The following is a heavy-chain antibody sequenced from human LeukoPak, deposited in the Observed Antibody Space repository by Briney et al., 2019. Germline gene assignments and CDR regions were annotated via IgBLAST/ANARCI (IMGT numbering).Heavy chain of an antibody. Sequence: GASLRLSCAASGFTFSSYAMSRVRQAPGKGLEWVSAISGSGGSTYYADSVKGRFTISRDNSKNTLYLQMNSLRAEDTAVYYCAKDSSLFDSSGYYPFDYWGQGTLVTVSS. D-gene: IGHD3-22*01. CDR2: ISGSGGST. J-gene: IGHJ4*02. CDR3: AKDSSLFDSSGYYPFDY. CDR1: GFTFSSYA. V-gene: IGHV3-23*01.